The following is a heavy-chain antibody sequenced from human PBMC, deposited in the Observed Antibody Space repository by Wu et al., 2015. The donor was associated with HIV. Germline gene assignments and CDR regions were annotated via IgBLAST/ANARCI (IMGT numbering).Heavy chain of an antibody. CDR2: IKSKTGAT. Sequence: QVQLVQSGAEVKKPGALVKISCKTSGYTFSDHYMHWVRQAPGQGLEWLGRIKSKTGATDFAQNFQGRLTMTTDTSISTAYMELSRLRSDDTAVYYCARDRARQWLVNWGQGTLVTVSS. J-gene: IGHJ4*02. CDR3: ARDRARQWLVN. D-gene: IGHD6-19*01. CDR1: GYTFSDHY. V-gene: IGHV1-2*06.